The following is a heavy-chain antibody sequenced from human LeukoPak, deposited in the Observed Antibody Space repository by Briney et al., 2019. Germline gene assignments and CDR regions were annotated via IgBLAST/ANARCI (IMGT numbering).Heavy chain of an antibody. V-gene: IGHV4-31*03. Sequence: PSQTLSLTCTVSGGSISSGGYYWSWIRQHPGKGLEWIGYIYYSGSTYYNPSLKSRVTISVDTSKNQFSLKPSSVTAADTAVYYCAREPSSFGGVIVAPYYYGMDVWGQGTTVTVSS. CDR3: AREPSSFGGVIVAPYYYGMDV. D-gene: IGHD3-16*02. CDR1: GGSISSGGYY. CDR2: IYYSGST. J-gene: IGHJ6*02.